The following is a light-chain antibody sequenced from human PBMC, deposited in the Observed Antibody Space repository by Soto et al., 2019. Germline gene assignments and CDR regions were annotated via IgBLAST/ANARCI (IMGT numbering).Light chain of an antibody. Sequence: EIVLTQSPATLSLSPVERATLSCXASXSVSIKLAWYQXKPXQAPRLXXXDASNRPTGIPARFTGSGSGTDFNLTISSLEHEDFAVYYCQQRSSWPPITFGGGTKVDNK. CDR3: QQRSSWPPIT. CDR2: DAS. V-gene: IGKV3-11*01. J-gene: IGKJ4*01. CDR1: XSVSIK.